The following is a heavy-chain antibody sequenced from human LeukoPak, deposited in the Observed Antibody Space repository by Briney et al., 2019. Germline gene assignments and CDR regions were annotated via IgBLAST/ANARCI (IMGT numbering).Heavy chain of an antibody. J-gene: IGHJ3*01. Sequence: GGSMRLAWAASGFTFRTYWMSWNRQAPRKGPEWVADINQDGSEEYYVQSVKGRFTVSRDNAQNAVFLQMTNLRADDTAVYYCARWKMELQRNAFDFWGQGTVVTVSS. CDR2: INQDGSEE. V-gene: IGHV3-7*01. D-gene: IGHD1-26*01. CDR3: ARWKMELQRNAFDF. CDR1: GFTFRTYW.